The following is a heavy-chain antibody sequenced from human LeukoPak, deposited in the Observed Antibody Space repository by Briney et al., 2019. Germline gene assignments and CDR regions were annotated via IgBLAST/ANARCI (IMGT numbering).Heavy chain of an antibody. CDR1: RGSISSDNYY. D-gene: IGHD3-22*01. Sequence: SETLSLTCTVSRGSISSDNYYWSWIRQPAGKGLEWIGRIYTSGSTNYNPSLKSRVTISVDTSKNQFSLKLSSVTAADTAVYYCATWSHDSSGYYPPVDYWGQGTLVTVSS. V-gene: IGHV4-61*02. CDR3: ATWSHDSSGYYPPVDY. J-gene: IGHJ4*02. CDR2: IYTSGST.